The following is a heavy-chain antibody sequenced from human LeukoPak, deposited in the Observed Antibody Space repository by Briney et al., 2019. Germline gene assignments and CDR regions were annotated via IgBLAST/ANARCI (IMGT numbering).Heavy chain of an antibody. J-gene: IGHJ4*02. CDR1: GFTFSSYA. Sequence: GGSLRLSCAASGFTFSSYAMSWVRQAPGKGLEWVSAISGSGGSTYYADSVKGRFTISRDNAKNSLYLQMNSLRAEDTAVYYCTRDLWATTPDYWGQGTLVTVSS. D-gene: IGHD1-26*01. CDR2: ISGSGGST. V-gene: IGHV3-23*01. CDR3: TRDLWATTPDY.